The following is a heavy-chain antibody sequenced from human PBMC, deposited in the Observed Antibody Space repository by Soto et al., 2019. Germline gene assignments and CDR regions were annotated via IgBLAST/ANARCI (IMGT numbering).Heavy chain of an antibody. CDR1: GFTVSSNY. Sequence: PGGSLRLSCAASGFTVSSNYMSWVRQAPGKGLEWVSVIYSGGSTYYADSVKGRFTISRDNSKNTLYLQMNSLRAEDTAVYYCESSQGPGYFDYWGQGTLVTVYS. CDR3: ESSQGPGYFDY. CDR2: IYSGGST. V-gene: IGHV3-53*01. J-gene: IGHJ4*02.